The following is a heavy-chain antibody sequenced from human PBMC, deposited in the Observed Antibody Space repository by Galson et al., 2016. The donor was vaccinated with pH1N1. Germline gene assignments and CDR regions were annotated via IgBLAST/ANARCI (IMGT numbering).Heavy chain of an antibody. J-gene: IGHJ4*02. V-gene: IGHV3-7*01. CDR3: ARAIGSRSAY. CDR1: GFTFSNYW. Sequence: SLRLSCAASGFTFSNYWMHWVRQVPGKGLEWVATIKEDGSETYYVDSVRGRFTISRDNAKNSLYLQMNNMRDEDTSLYYCARAIGSRSAYWGQGTLVTVSS. D-gene: IGHD3-16*02. CDR2: IKEDGSET.